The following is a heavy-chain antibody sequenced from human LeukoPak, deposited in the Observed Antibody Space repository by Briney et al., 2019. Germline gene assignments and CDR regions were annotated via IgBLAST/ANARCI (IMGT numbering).Heavy chain of an antibody. D-gene: IGHD3-22*01. CDR2: ISGSGGST. CDR3: AKRGDRSSYDSSGYYYADDY. J-gene: IGHJ4*02. V-gene: IGHV3-23*01. Sequence: GWSLRLSCAASGFTFSSYAMRLVRQAPGKGLKWVSAISGSGGSTYYADSVKGRFTISRHNPKNTLYLQMNSLRAEDTAVYYCAKRGDRSSYDSSGYYYADDYWGQGTLVTVSS. CDR1: GFTFSSYA.